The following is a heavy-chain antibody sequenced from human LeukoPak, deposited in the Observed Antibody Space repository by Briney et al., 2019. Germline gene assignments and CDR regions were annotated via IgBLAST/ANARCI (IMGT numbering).Heavy chain of an antibody. CDR1: GFTFSSYS. J-gene: IGHJ3*02. V-gene: IGHV3-21*01. Sequence: PGGSLRLSCAASGFTFSSYSMNWVRQAPGKGLEWVSSISSSSSYIYYADSVKGRFTISGDNAKNSLYLQMNSLRAEDTAVYYCARTYVLRFLEWMGAFDIWGQGTMVTVSS. CDR2: ISSSSSYI. CDR3: ARTYVLRFLEWMGAFDI. D-gene: IGHD3-3*01.